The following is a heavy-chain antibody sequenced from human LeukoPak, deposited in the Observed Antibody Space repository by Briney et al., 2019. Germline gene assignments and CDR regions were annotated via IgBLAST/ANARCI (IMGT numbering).Heavy chain of an antibody. V-gene: IGHV3-23*01. D-gene: IGHD5-24*01. CDR1: GFTFSSYA. J-gene: IGHJ4*02. Sequence: GGSLRLSCTASGFTFSSYAMSWVRQAPGKGLEWVSVISGSGGTTYHADSVKGRFTISRDNSKNTLYLQMNSLRAEDTAIYYCAKDLVDGYSRYYFDYWGQGTLVTVSS. CDR3: AKDLVDGYSRYYFDY. CDR2: ISGSGGTT.